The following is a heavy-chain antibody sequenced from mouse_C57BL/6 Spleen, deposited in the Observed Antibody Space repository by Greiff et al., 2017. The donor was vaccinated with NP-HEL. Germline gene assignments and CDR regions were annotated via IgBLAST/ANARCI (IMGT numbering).Heavy chain of an antibody. J-gene: IGHJ1*03. CDR1: GYAFTNYL. V-gene: IGHV1-54*01. CDR2: INPGSGGT. CDR3: ARGYGSSYRYFDV. D-gene: IGHD1-1*01. Sequence: QVTLKVSGAELVRPGTSVKVSCKASGYAFTNYLIEWVKQRPGQGLEWIGVINPGSGGTNYNEKFKGKATLTADKSSSTAYMQLSSLTSEDSAVYFCARGYGSSYRYFDVWGTGTTVTVSS.